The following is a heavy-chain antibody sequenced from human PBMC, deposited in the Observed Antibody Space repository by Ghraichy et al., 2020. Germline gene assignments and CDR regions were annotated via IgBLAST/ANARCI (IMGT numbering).Heavy chain of an antibody. Sequence: GESLNISCAASGFTFSTYTMNWVRQAPGKGLQWVSSISGDSGHIYNAVSVEGRFTISRDNAKSSLYLQMNSLRAEDTAVYYCARGPHGDFGYWGQGILVTVSS. V-gene: IGHV3-21*01. CDR3: ARGPHGDFGY. D-gene: IGHD4-17*01. CDR2: ISGDSGHI. CDR1: GFTFSTYT. J-gene: IGHJ4*02.